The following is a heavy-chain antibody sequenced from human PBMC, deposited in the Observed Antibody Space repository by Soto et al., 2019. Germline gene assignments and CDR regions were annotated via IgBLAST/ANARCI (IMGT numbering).Heavy chain of an antibody. CDR1: GFSVSGNY. V-gene: IGHV3-53*01. Sequence: EVQLVESGGGLIQPGGSLRLSCEVSGFSVSGNYMSWVRQAPGKGIDWVSVIYGGGRRYYADSVRGRFTISREESQNTLYLQMNNLTAEDTAVYYCARSMMVRGVLFNLWGRGSLVSVSS. D-gene: IGHD3-10*01. CDR3: ARSMMVRGVLFNL. CDR2: IYGGGRR. J-gene: IGHJ5*02.